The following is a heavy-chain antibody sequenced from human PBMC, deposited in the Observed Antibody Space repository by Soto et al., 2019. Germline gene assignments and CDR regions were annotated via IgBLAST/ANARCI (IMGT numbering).Heavy chain of an antibody. V-gene: IGHV3-7*03. CDR3: ARALGYCSSTSCYWGSPYYFDY. D-gene: IGHD2-2*01. Sequence: QPGGSLRLSCAASGFTFSSYWMSWVRQAPGKGLEWVANIKQDGSEKYYVDSVKGRFTISRDNAKNSLYLQMNSLRAEDTAVYYCARALGYCSSTSCYWGSPYYFDYWGQGTLVTVSS. CDR2: IKQDGSEK. J-gene: IGHJ4*02. CDR1: GFTFSSYW.